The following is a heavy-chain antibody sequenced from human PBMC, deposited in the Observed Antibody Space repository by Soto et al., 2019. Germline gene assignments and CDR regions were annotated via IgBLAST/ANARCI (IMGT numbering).Heavy chain of an antibody. CDR1: GFTFSDAW. J-gene: IGHJ5*02. D-gene: IGHD1-26*01. Sequence: GGSLRLSCAASGFTFSDAWMSWVRQAPGKGLEWVGRIKGKTNGGTTDYAGPVKGRFTISRDDSKRTLYVQMNSLKTEDTAIYYCITLIPKGKWELGPWGQGXLVTVSS. CDR3: ITLIPKGKWELGP. CDR2: IKGKTNGGTT. V-gene: IGHV3-15*05.